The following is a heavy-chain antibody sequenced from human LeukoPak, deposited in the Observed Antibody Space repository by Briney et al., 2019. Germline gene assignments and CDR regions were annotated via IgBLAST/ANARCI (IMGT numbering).Heavy chain of an antibody. J-gene: IGHJ6*03. V-gene: IGHV3-23*01. CDR3: AKDSVANLYYYYMDV. Sequence: GGSLRLSCAASGFTFSSYAMSWVRQAPGKGLEWVSAISGSGGSTYYADSVKGRFTISRDNSKNTLYLQMNSLRAEDTAVYYCAKDSVANLYYYYMDVWGKGTTVTVSS. CDR1: GFTFSSYA. CDR2: ISGSGGST. D-gene: IGHD6-19*01.